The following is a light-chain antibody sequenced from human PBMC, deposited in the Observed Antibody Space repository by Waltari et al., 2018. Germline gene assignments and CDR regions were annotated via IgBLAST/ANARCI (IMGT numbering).Light chain of an antibody. V-gene: IGLV2-14*03. CDR1: SRDVGPYHF. Sequence: QSALTQPASVSAFPAQSLTISCTGTSRDVGPYHFVSWYQQHPGKAPKLMIYDVTKRPSGVSTRFPGSKSGDTASLTISGLQAEDEADYYCSSFTSSDTYVFGGGTKLTVL. CDR3: SSFTSSDTYV. J-gene: IGLJ3*02. CDR2: DVT.